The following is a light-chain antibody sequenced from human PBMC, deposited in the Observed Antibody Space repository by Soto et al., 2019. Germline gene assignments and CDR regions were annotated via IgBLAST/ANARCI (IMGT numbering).Light chain of an antibody. CDR3: QQSYSTPVT. CDR2: AAS. V-gene: IGKV1-39*01. Sequence: DIQMTQSPSSLSSSVGDRVTITCRASQSISSYLNWYQQKPWKAPKLLIYAASSLQSAVPSRLNGHGYRPDFTLTISRPAPEDFVTYYCQQSYSTPVTFGQGTEVQLK. J-gene: IGKJ1*01. CDR1: QSISSY.